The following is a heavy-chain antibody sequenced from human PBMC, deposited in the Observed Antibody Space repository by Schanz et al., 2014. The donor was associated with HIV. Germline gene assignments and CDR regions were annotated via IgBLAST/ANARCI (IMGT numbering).Heavy chain of an antibody. CDR1: GFTFSSYG. Sequence: VQLVESGGGVVQPGRSLRLSCAASGFTFSSYGMHWVRQAPGKGLEWVAVISYDGSDKYYADSVKGRFTISRDNSKNTLYLEMNSLRAEDTALYYCAKDQGYDFWSGYYNYYGMDVWGQGTTVTVSS. J-gene: IGHJ6*02. CDR2: ISYDGSDK. D-gene: IGHD3-3*01. CDR3: AKDQGYDFWSGYYNYYGMDV. V-gene: IGHV3-30*18.